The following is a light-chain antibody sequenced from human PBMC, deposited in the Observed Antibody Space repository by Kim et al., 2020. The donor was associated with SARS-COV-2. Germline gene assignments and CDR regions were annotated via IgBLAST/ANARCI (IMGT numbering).Light chain of an antibody. Sequence: DIQMTQSPSTLSASVGDRVTITCRASPSISSWLAWYQHKPGKAPQLMIYKASVLQSGVPTRFSGSGSGTEFTLTISSLQPDDLANYYCQQYSGFAWAFGRGTKVDIK. V-gene: IGKV1-5*03. CDR2: KAS. CDR3: QQYSGFAWA. CDR1: PSISSW. J-gene: IGKJ1*01.